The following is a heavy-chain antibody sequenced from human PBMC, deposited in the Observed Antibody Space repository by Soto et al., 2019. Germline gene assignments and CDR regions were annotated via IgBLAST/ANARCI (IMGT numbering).Heavy chain of an antibody. CDR3: AALYTSGWYSYY. V-gene: IGHV4-39*01. CDR1: GGSISISSNY. Sequence: QQQLQESGPGLVRPSETLSLTCTVSGGSISISSNYWGWIRQSPGKGLEWIGSIYNSGSTYYDPSLKSRVTISVDTSKNQFSLKLSSVIAADTAVYYCAALYTSGWYSYYWGQGTLVTVSS. D-gene: IGHD6-19*01. CDR2: IYNSGST. J-gene: IGHJ4*02.